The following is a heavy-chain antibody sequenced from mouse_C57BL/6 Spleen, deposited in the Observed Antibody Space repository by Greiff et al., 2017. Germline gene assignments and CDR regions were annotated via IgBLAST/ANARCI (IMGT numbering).Heavy chain of an antibody. CDR3: ARRNGNYYFDY. V-gene: IGHV5-17*01. CDR2: ISSGSSTI. D-gene: IGHD2-1*01. Sequence: DVHLVESGGGLVKPGGSLKLSCAASGFTFSDYGMHWVRQAPEKGLEWVAYISSGSSTIYYADTVKGRFTISRDNAKNTLFLQMTSLRSEDTAMYYCARRNGNYYFDYWGQGTTLTVSS. J-gene: IGHJ2*01. CDR1: GFTFSDYG.